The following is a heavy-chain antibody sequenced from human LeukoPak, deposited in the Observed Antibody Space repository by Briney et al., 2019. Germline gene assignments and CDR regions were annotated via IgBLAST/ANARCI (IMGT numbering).Heavy chain of an antibody. CDR1: GFTFSSYA. V-gene: IGHV3-23*01. D-gene: IGHD3-16*01. J-gene: IGHJ3*02. CDR3: ARGPTGGNAFDI. CDR2: ISYSGGST. Sequence: PGGSLRLSCAASGFTFSSYAMSWVRQAPGKGLEWVSDISYSGGSTYYADSVKGRFTISRDNSKNTVYLQMNSLRADDTAVYYCARGPTGGNAFDIWGQGTKVTVSS.